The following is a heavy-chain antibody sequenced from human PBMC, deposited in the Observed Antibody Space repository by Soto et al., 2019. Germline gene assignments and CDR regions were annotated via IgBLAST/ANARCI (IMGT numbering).Heavy chain of an antibody. Sequence: GGSLRLSCAASGFTFSSYGMHRVRQAPGKGLEWVAVISHDGSNKYYADSVKGRFTISRDNSKNTLYLQMNSLRAEDTAVYYCAKVSRGSGQYHGDYWGQGTLVTVSS. CDR1: GFTFSSYG. V-gene: IGHV3-30*18. D-gene: IGHD6-19*01. CDR2: ISHDGSNK. CDR3: AKVSRGSGQYHGDY. J-gene: IGHJ4*02.